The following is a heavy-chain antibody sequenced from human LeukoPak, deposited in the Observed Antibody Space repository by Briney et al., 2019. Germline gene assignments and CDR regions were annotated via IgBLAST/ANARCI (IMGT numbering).Heavy chain of an antibody. D-gene: IGHD3-10*01. V-gene: IGHV3-53*01. CDR1: GFTVSSNY. CDR2: ISDTRT. CDR3: VKEHVDRAFTRSFEI. J-gene: IGHJ3*02. Sequence: GGSLRLSCAASGFTVSSNYMSWVRQAPGKGLEWVSAISDTRTYYADAVKGRFTISRDNSKNTVFLQMNSLRAEDTAVYYCVKEHVDRAFTRSFEIWGQGTVVTVSS.